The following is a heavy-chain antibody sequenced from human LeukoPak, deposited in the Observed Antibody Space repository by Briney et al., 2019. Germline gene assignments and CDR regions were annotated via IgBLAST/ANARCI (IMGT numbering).Heavy chain of an antibody. Sequence: SETLSLTCTVSGYSISSGYYWGWIRQPPGKGLEWIGSIYHSGSTYYNPSLKSRVTISVDTSRNQFSLKLSSVTAADTAVYFCARGNVWKTIPMVRGVSRARWFDPWGQGTLVTVSS. D-gene: IGHD3-10*01. V-gene: IGHV4-38-2*02. CDR1: GYSISSGYY. J-gene: IGHJ5*02. CDR2: IYHSGST. CDR3: ARGNVWKTIPMVRGVSRARWFDP.